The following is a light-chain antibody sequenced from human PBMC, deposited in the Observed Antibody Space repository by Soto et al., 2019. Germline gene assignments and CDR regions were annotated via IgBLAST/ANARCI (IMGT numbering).Light chain of an antibody. CDR3: QQSATSPMYT. V-gene: IGKV3-20*01. CDR1: SRVGSSY. Sequence: EIVLTQSPGTLSLSPGERATLSCRASSRVGSSYLAWYQQKPGQAPRLLIYGTSNRASGFPDRFIGSGSGTDFTLTISRLEPEDFAVYYCQQSATSPMYTFGQGTKLEIK. CDR2: GTS. J-gene: IGKJ2*01.